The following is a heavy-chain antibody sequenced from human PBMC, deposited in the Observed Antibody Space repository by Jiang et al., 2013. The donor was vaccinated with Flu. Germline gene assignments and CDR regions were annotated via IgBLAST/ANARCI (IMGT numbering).Heavy chain of an antibody. J-gene: IGHJ4*02. Sequence: SGAEVKKPGASVKVSCQAFGYTFDRYGLSWVRQAPGQGPEWMGWISAFDGDIKYSRKFQGRVTFTKSASTTTAYMELRSLRSDDTAIYFCAREEGYGGFVRFEWGQGTLVTVSS. D-gene: IGHD5-12*01. CDR3: AREEGYGGFVRFE. V-gene: IGHV1-18*01. CDR2: ISAFDGDI. CDR1: GYTFDRYG.